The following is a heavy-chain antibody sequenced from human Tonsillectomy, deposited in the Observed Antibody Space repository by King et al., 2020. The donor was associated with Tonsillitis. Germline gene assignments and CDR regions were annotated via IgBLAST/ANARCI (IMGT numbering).Heavy chain of an antibody. CDR3: AKDMGVGATGEGFDI. CDR1: GFTFDDYA. J-gene: IGHJ3*02. D-gene: IGHD1-26*01. CDR2: ISWNSGSI. Sequence: VQLVESGGGLVQPGRSLRLSCAASGFTFDDYAMHWVRQAPGKGLEWVSGISWNSGSIAYADSVKGRFTISRDNAKNSLYLQMNSLRAEDTAFYYCAKDMGVGATGEGFDIWGQGTLVTVSA. V-gene: IGHV3-9*01.